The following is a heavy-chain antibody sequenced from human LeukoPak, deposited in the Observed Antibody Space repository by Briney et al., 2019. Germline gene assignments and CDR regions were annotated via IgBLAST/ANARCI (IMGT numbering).Heavy chain of an antibody. CDR3: ARDIAAAGTGWFDP. Sequence: SQTLSLTCTVSGGSISSGGYYWSWIRQHPGKGLERIGYIYYSGSTYYNPSLKSRVTISVDTSKNQFSLKLSSVTAADTAVYYCARDIAAAGTGWFDPWGQGTLVTVSS. D-gene: IGHD6-13*01. V-gene: IGHV4-31*03. J-gene: IGHJ5*02. CDR2: IYYSGST. CDR1: GGSISSGGYY.